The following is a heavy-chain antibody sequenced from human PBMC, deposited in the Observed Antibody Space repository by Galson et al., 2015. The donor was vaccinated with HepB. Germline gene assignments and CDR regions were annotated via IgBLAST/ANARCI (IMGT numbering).Heavy chain of an antibody. J-gene: IGHJ4*02. CDR1: GFTFSNYP. V-gene: IGHV3-48*02. D-gene: IGHD5-24*01. Sequence: SLRLSCAASGFTFSNYPMNWVRQAPGKGLEWISYINSDSRAIYYADSVKGRFTISRDYAKNSLYLQMSSLRDEDTALYYCVRDGLSGYNCDYWGPGTLVTVSS. CDR2: INSDSRAI. CDR3: VRDGLSGYNCDY.